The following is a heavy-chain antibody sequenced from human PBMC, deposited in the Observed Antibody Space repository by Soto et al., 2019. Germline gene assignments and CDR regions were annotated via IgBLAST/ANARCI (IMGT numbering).Heavy chain of an antibody. CDR2: ITGSGGST. CDR1: GFTFSSYA. CDR3: AKANAANSYVYFY. V-gene: IGHV3-23*01. D-gene: IGHD5-18*01. Sequence: EVQLLESGGGLVQPGGSLRLSCAASGFTFSSYAMSWVRQAPGKGLEWVSAITGSGGSTYYPDSVKGRFTISRDNSKNTLYLQMNSLRAEDTAVYYCAKANAANSYVYFYWGLGTLVTVSS. J-gene: IGHJ4*02.